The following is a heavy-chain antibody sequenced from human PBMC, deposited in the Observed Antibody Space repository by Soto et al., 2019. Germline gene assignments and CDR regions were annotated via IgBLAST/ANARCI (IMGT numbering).Heavy chain of an antibody. V-gene: IGHV5-51*01. CDR1: GYRFTSSW. CDR2: VYPSDSDV. Sequence: PGESLKISCQGSGYRFTSSWIGWVRQMTGKDLEWLGNVYPSDSDVRYSPSFEGRVTISADNSINTAYLHLLNLKASDTAIYYCTKGATSPFGSWGQGTRVTVSS. CDR3: TKGATSPFGS. J-gene: IGHJ5*01.